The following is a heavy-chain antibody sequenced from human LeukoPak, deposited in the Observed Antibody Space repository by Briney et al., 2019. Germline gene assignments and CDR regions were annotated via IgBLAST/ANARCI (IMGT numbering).Heavy chain of an antibody. CDR1: GFAFSSLA. Sequence: SGTSLRLSCAVSGFAFSSLAMHWVRQAPGKGLEWVAFISYDGNNQYYADSVKGRFTISRDNSKNTLYLQMSNLRAEDTAIYYCARVGSRYCSGANCYDGFWGQGTLVSVSS. CDR2: ISYDGNNQ. V-gene: IGHV3-30-3*01. J-gene: IGHJ4*02. D-gene: IGHD2-15*01. CDR3: ARVGSRYCSGANCYDGF.